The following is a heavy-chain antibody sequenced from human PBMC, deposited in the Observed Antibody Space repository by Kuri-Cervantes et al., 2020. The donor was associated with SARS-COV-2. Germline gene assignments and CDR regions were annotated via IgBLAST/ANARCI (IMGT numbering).Heavy chain of an antibody. J-gene: IGHJ6*02. Sequence: GESLKISCAASGFTFRSYAMTWVRQAPGKGLEWVSVISGSGETIHYADSVQGRFTISRDNSKKMLYLQMKSLRAEDTATYYSALEIMSFFGMDVWGQGTTVTVSS. D-gene: IGHD2-8*01. CDR2: ISGSGETI. CDR1: GFTFRSYA. V-gene: IGHV3-23*01. CDR3: ALEIMSFFGMDV.